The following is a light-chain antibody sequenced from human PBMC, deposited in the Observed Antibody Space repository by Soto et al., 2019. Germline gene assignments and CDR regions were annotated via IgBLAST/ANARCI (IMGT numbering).Light chain of an antibody. J-gene: IGKJ5*01. CDR3: QQYNNWPPNT. Sequence: EIVMTQSPATLSVSPGERATLSCRTSQSVSTNVAWYQQKPGLAPRLLIYGASTKATGIPARVSGSGSGTEFTLTISSLQSEDFVVYYCQQYNNWPPNTFGQGTRLEIK. V-gene: IGKV3-15*01. CDR2: GAS. CDR1: QSVSTN.